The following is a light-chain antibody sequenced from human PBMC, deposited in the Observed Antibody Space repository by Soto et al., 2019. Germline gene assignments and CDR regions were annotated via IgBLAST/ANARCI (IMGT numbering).Light chain of an antibody. V-gene: IGKV1-39*01. CDR1: QRISSY. J-gene: IGKJ1*01. CDR3: QQRYSTTRT. CDR2: AAS. Sequence: DMHMTQSPYSLSSSLGERVTITCRASQRISSYLNWYQQKPGKAPKLLIYAASSLQSGVPSRFSGSGSGTDFTLTISRLQHEDFAAYYCQQRYSTTRTFGQGTKVDIK.